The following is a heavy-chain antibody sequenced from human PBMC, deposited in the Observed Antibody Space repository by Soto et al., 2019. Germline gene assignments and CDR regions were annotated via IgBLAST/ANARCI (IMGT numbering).Heavy chain of an antibody. D-gene: IGHD3-9*01. V-gene: IGHV4-31*03. Sequence: PSETLSLTCTVSGGSINSRGYYWTWIRQHPGKGLEWIGNIYYRGSIHFNPSLKSRLTMLVDTSESQFSLRLTSVTAADTAVYYCSRQSESTGYFYGWFDPWGQGTLVTVSS. CDR1: GGSINSRGYY. CDR3: SRQSESTGYFYGWFDP. CDR2: IYYRGSI. J-gene: IGHJ5*02.